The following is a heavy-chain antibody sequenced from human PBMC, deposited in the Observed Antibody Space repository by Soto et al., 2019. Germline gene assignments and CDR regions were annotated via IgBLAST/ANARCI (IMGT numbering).Heavy chain of an antibody. CDR3: ARGRGFLSTVTTYFDY. J-gene: IGHJ4*02. V-gene: IGHV4-34*01. D-gene: IGHD4-17*01. CDR2: INHSGST. Sequence: PSETLSLTCAVSGGAFRGYYWSWIRQPPGKGLEWIGEINHSGSTNYNPSLKSRVTISVDTSKNQFSLKLSSVTAADTAVYYCARGRGFLSTVTTYFDYWGQGTLVTVSS. CDR1: GGAFRGYY.